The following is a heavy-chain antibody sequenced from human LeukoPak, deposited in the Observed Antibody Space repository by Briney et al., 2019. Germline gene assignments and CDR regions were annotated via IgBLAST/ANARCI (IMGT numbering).Heavy chain of an antibody. D-gene: IGHD1-26*01. J-gene: IGHJ4*01. V-gene: IGHV3-23*01. Sequence: GGSLRLSCAASGFTVSSFAMSWDRQAPGKGLEWVSTISGSGCSTYYGDSVKGRFTISRDNSNNTMYLKMNSLRAEDTAIYYCAKVGATGGYYFGYWGHGTLVTVSS. CDR1: GFTVSSFA. CDR2: ISGSGCST. CDR3: AKVGATGGYYFGY.